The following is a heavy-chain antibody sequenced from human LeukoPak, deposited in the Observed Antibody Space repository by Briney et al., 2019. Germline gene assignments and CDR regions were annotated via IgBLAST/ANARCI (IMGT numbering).Heavy chain of an antibody. Sequence: GGSLRLSCAASGFTFSSYGMHWVRQAPGKGLEWVAVIWYDGGNKYYADSVKGRFTISRDNSKNTLYLQMNSLRAEDTAVYYCARDPGNSSGYYFDYWGQGTLVTVSS. D-gene: IGHD3-22*01. V-gene: IGHV3-33*01. CDR3: ARDPGNSSGYYFDY. J-gene: IGHJ4*02. CDR1: GFTFSSYG. CDR2: IWYDGGNK.